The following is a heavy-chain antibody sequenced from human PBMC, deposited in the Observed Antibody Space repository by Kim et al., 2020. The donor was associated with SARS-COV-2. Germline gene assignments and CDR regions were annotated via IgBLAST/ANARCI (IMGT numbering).Heavy chain of an antibody. CDR2: INAGNGNT. J-gene: IGHJ4*02. CDR1: GYTFTSYA. D-gene: IGHD1-7*01. Sequence: ASVTVSCKASGYTFTSYAMHWVRQAPGQRLEWMGWINAGNGNTKYSQKFQGRVTITRDTSASTAYMELSSLRSEDTAVYYCARATPKTGTTDYWGQGTLVTVSS. V-gene: IGHV1-3*01. CDR3: ARATPKTGTTDY.